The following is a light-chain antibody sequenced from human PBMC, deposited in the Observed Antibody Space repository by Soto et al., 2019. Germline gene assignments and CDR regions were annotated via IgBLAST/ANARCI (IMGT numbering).Light chain of an antibody. CDR3: QQYNNWPLT. V-gene: IGKV3D-15*01. CDR1: QSVNNN. Sequence: EIVMTQSPATLSVSPGERATLSCRASQSVNNNLAWYQQKPGQATRLLIFGASNRATGIPARFSGTGSGTEFTPTISSLQSEDCAIYYYQQYNNWPLTFGGGTKVEIK. CDR2: GAS. J-gene: IGKJ4*01.